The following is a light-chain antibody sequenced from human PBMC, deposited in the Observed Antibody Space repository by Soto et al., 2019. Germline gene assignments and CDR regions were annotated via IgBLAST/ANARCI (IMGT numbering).Light chain of an antibody. CDR2: RNT. Sequence: QPVLTQSPSVSGAPGQRVTISCTGSSSNIGAGYDVHWYQQLPGAAPKLLIYRNTNRPSGVPDRFSGSKSGTSASLAITGLQAEDESDYYCQSYDSKLSGWVFGGGTQLTVL. CDR3: QSYDSKLSGWV. V-gene: IGLV1-40*01. CDR1: SSNIGAGYD. J-gene: IGLJ3*02.